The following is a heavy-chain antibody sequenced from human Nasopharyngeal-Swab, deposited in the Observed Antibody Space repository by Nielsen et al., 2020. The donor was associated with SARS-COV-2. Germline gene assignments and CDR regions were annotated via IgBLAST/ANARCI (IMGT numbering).Heavy chain of an antibody. D-gene: IGHD1-26*01. CDR3: ARERELRGVYYYYGMDV. V-gene: IGHV3-48*02. J-gene: IGHJ6*02. Sequence: WIRQPPGKGLEWVSYISSSSSTIYYADSVKGRFTISRDNAKNSLYLQMYSLRDEDTAVYYCARERELRGVYYYYGMDVWGQGTTVTVSS. CDR2: ISSSSSTI.